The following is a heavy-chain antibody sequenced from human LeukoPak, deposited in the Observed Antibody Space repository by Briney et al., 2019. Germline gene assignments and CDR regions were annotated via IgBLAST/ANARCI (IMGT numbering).Heavy chain of an antibody. V-gene: IGHV3-30*18. Sequence: GGSLRLSCAASGFTFSSYGMHWVRQAPGKGLEWVAVISYDGSNKYYADSVKGRFTISRDNSKNTLYLQMNSLRAEDTAVYYCAKCKDEWDLPRTCGMDVWGQGTTVTVSS. CDR2: ISYDGSNK. CDR1: GFTFSSYG. CDR3: AKCKDEWDLPRTCGMDV. D-gene: IGHD1-26*01. J-gene: IGHJ6*02.